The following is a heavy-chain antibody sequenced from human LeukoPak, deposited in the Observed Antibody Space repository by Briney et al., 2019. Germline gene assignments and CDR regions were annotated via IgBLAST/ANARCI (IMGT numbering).Heavy chain of an antibody. CDR2: INPNSGGT. J-gene: IGHJ4*02. CDR1: GYAFTDYY. Sequence: ASVKVSCKASGYAFTDYYIHWVRQAPGQGLEGMGWINPNSGGTNYTQKFQGRVTMTRDTSISTAYLELNRLTSDDTAVYYCARVLARYGNLYYWGEGILVSVSS. V-gene: IGHV1-2*02. D-gene: IGHD1-14*01. CDR3: ARVLARYGNLYY.